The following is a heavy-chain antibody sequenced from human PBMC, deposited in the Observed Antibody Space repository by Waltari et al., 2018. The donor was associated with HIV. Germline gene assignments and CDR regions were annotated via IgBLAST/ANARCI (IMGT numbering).Heavy chain of an antibody. CDR3: ARGGFYGSGSKVN. Sequence: EVQLVESGGGLVQPGGSLRLSCAASGFTFSSYWMSWVRQAPGKGVEWVANRKQDGSDKYYVDSVNGRFTISRDNAENSLYLQMNSLRAEDTAVYYCARGGFYGSGSKVNWGQGTLVTVSS. CDR1: GFTFSSYW. CDR2: RKQDGSDK. D-gene: IGHD3-10*01. J-gene: IGHJ4*02. V-gene: IGHV3-7*04.